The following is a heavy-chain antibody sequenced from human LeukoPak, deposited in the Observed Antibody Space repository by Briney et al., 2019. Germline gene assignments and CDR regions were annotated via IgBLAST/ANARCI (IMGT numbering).Heavy chain of an antibody. CDR1: GYTFTGYY. CDR2: INPNSGGT. V-gene: IGHV1-2*02. Sequence: ASVKVSCKASGYTFTGYYMHWVRQAPGQGLEWMGWINPNSGGTNYAQKFQGRVTMTRDTFISTAYMELSRLRSDDTAVYYCARDVGHGSSLDAFDIWGQGTMVTVSS. CDR3: ARDVGHGSSLDAFDI. D-gene: IGHD2-15*01. J-gene: IGHJ3*02.